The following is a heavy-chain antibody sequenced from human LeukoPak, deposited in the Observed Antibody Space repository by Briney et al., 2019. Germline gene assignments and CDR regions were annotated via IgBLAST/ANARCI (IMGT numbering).Heavy chain of an antibody. V-gene: IGHV5-51*01. D-gene: IGHD4-17*01. CDR1: GYSFTSYR. Sequence: GESLKISCKGSGYSFTSYRIGWVRQMPEKGLEWMGIIYPGDSDTRYSPSFQGQVTISADKSISTAYLQWSSLKASDTAMYYCARCYGDYGGTLDYWGQGTLVSVSS. J-gene: IGHJ4*02. CDR2: IYPGDSDT. CDR3: ARCYGDYGGTLDY.